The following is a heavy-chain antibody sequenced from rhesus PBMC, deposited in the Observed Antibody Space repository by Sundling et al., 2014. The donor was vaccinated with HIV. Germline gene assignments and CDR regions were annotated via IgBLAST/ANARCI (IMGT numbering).Heavy chain of an antibody. CDR1: GASISGGDY. CDR2: IFGSNGNT. D-gene: IGHD6-31*01. V-gene: IGHV4-143*01. J-gene: IGHJ6*01. CDR3: ALAGITATGGNYYGLDS. Sequence: QVQLQESGPGLVKPSETLFLTCDVSGASISGGDYWTWIRQPPGKGLEWIGGIFGSNGNTYYNPSLKSQVTISTDTPKNQFSLKLNSVTAADTAVYYCALAGITATGGNYYGLDSWGQGVIVTVSS.